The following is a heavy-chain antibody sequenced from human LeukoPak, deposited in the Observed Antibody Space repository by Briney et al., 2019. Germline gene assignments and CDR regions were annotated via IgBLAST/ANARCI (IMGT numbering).Heavy chain of an antibody. CDR2: INPSGGST. CDR1: GYTFTSYG. Sequence: ASVKVSCKASGYTFTSYGISWVRQAPGQGLEWMGIINPSGGSTNYAQKFQGRVTMTRDTSTNTVYMGLSSLRSEDTAVYYCARGPVVGVAAELDVWGKGTTVTISS. J-gene: IGHJ6*04. CDR3: ARGPVVGVAAELDV. D-gene: IGHD2-15*01. V-gene: IGHV1-46*01.